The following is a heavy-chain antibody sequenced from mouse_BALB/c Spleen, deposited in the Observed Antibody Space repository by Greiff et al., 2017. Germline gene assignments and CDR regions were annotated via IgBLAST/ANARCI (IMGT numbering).Heavy chain of an antibody. CDR3: ARDGSPAMDY. J-gene: IGHJ4*01. V-gene: IGHV3-6*02. CDR1: GYSITSGYY. Sequence: EVKLVESGPGLVKPSQSLSLTCSVTGYSITSGYYWNWIRQFPGNKLEWMGYISYDGSNNYNPSLKNRISITRDTSKNQFFLKLNSVTTEDTATYYCARDGSPAMDYWGQGTSVTVSS. D-gene: IGHD1-3*01. CDR2: ISYDGSN.